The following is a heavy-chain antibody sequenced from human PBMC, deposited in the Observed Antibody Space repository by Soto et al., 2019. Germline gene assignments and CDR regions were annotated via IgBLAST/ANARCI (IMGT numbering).Heavy chain of an antibody. D-gene: IGHD4-17*01. CDR1: GGSLSNYG. Sequence: QVQLVQSGAEVNKPGSSVKVSCKASGGSLSNYGISWVRQAPGQGLEWMGGIIPVFGTANYAQKFQCRVTITADESTSIVYMDVSSLRFEDTAVYYCARGDATKIVVTTYFGMDVWCQGTTVTVSS. CDR2: IIPVFGTA. V-gene: IGHV1-69*12. CDR3: ARGDATKIVVTTYFGMDV. J-gene: IGHJ6*02.